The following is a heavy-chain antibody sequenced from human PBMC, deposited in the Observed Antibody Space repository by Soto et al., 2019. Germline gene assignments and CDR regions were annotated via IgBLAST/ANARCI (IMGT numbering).Heavy chain of an antibody. J-gene: IGHJ4*02. Sequence: ETLSLTCPVYDASFSGYYLSGIRQPPGKGLEWIGEINHGGSTNYNPSLRSRVTISIDTSKKQFSLKLSSVTAADTAVYYCARNVGSYDFWNGYSYFDYWGQGTPVIVSS. CDR2: INHGGST. CDR3: ARNVGSYDFWNGYSYFDY. D-gene: IGHD3-3*01. V-gene: IGHV4-34*01. CDR1: DASFSGYY.